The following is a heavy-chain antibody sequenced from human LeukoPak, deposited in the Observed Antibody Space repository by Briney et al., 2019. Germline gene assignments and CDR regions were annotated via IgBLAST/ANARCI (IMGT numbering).Heavy chain of an antibody. Sequence: GTLSLTRTVSGGSISRSGSGLGWTRPPPGKGLEWGGSIFLSGSTYYSPSLKRRHTISVQRPKNQVCLRESSVTAADTAVYYCASDYRFTQTPAWGQGTLVTVSS. D-gene: IGHD1-26*01. CDR3: ASDYRFTQTPA. J-gene: IGHJ1*01. CDR2: IFLSGST. CDR1: GGSISRSGSG. V-gene: IGHV4-39*07.